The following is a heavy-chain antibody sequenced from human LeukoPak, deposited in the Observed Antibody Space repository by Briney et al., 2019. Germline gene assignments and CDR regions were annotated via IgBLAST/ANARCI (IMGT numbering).Heavy chain of an antibody. CDR3: ARHQGRRITSLGVVIRGSFDI. V-gene: IGHV4-39*07. J-gene: IGHJ3*02. D-gene: IGHD3-3*01. CDR1: GGSISSSSYY. Sequence: PSETLSLTCTVSGGSISSSSYYWGWKRQPQGKGLEWIERIYYSGSTYYNPSLRSRVTISVDTSKNQFSLKLSSVTAADTAVYYCARHQGRRITSLGVVIRGSFDIWGQGTMVTGSS. CDR2: IYYSGST.